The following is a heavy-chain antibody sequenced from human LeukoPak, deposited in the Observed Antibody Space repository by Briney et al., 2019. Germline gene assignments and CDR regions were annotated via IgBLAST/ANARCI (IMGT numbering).Heavy chain of an antibody. CDR3: AKDLYDNDWYNYFDP. J-gene: IGHJ5*02. V-gene: IGHV3-30*18. Sequence: PGGSLRLSCAAPGFTLSTCGMHWARQAPGKGLEWVAMISHDGNSKQYADFAKGRFTISRDNSKNTLYLEMNSLRTEDTAVYHCAKDLYDNDWYNYFDPWGQGALVTVSS. D-gene: IGHD5-24*01. CDR1: GFTLSTCG. CDR2: ISHDGNSK.